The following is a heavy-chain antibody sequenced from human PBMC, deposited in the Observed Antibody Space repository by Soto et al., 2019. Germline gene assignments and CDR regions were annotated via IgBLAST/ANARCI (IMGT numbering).Heavy chain of an antibody. CDR3: ARDEHFDY. J-gene: IGHJ4*02. CDR2: INPRNDNT. Sequence: GASVKVSCKASVYTFASNYIHWVRQAPGQGLEWVGIINPRNDNTNYAQKFKGRVALTRDTSTSTVYMEVNNLTSEDTAVYYCARDEHFDYWGQGTLVTVSS. CDR1: VYTFASNY. V-gene: IGHV1-46*01.